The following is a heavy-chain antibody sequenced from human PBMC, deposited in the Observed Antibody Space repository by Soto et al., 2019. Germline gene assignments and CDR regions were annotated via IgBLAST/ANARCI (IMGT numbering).Heavy chain of an antibody. Sequence: PSETLSLTSTVAGGSISSYYWSWIRQPPGEGLEWIGDIFDTGSTNYNPSLKSRVTISVDTPKNQFSLKLSSVTAADTAVYYCARDAIFGPAFNYWGRGTLVTVSS. CDR1: GGSISSYY. D-gene: IGHD3-3*01. V-gene: IGHV4-59*01. CDR2: IFDTGST. J-gene: IGHJ4*02. CDR3: ARDAIFGPAFNY.